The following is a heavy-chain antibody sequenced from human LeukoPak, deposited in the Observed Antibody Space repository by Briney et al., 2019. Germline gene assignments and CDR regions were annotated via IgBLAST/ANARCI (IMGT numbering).Heavy chain of an antibody. Sequence: PSETLSLTCTVSGGSISSHYWSWIRQPPGKGLEWIGYIYYSGTTNYNPSLKSRVTISVDTSKNQFSLKLSSVTAADTAVYYCARGNRGSRINIIAAAGWFDPWGQGTLVTVSS. D-gene: IGHD6-13*01. CDR2: IYYSGTT. CDR3: ARGNRGSRINIIAAAGWFDP. CDR1: GGSISSHY. J-gene: IGHJ5*02. V-gene: IGHV4-59*11.